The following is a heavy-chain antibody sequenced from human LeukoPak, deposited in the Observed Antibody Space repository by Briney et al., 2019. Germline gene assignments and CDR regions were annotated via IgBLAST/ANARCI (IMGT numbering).Heavy chain of an antibody. CDR1: GFTFSSYW. CDR3: AREERWLFGSGANIDY. J-gene: IGHJ4*02. CDR2: IKQDGSEK. V-gene: IGHV3-7*01. Sequence: PGGSLRLSCAASGFTFSSYWMSWVRQAPGKGPEWVANIKQDGSEKYYVDSVKGRFTISRDNAKNSLYLQMNSLRAEDTAVYYCAREERWLFGSGANIDYWGQGTLVTVSS. D-gene: IGHD3-10*01.